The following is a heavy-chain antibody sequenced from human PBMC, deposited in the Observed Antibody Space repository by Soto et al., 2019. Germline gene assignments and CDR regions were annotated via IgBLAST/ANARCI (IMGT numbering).Heavy chain of an antibody. J-gene: IGHJ6*02. V-gene: IGHV3-30*18. CDR2: ISYDGSNK. CDR1: GFTFSSYG. Sequence: VRLSCAASGFTFSSYGMHWVRQAPGKGLEWVAVISYDGSNKYYADSVKGRFTISRDNSKNTLYLQMNSLRAEDTAVYYCAKDGADYDFWSGYGMDVWGQGTTVTVSS. CDR3: AKDGADYDFWSGYGMDV. D-gene: IGHD3-3*01.